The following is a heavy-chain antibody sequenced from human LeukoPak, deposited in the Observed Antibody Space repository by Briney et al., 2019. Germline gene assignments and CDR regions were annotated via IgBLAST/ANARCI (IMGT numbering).Heavy chain of an antibody. CDR2: ISSTSSYK. V-gene: IGHV3-21*01. Sequence: PWGSLRLSCAASGFTFSSYTMNWVRQAPGKGLEWVSCISSTSSYKYYADSVKGRFTISRDNAKNSLYLEMDRPRAEDTAVYYCARVGGFCDSTSNCYSDYWGQGTLVTVSS. CDR3: ARVGGFCDSTSNCYSDY. D-gene: IGHD2-2*01. J-gene: IGHJ4*02. CDR1: GFTFSSYT.